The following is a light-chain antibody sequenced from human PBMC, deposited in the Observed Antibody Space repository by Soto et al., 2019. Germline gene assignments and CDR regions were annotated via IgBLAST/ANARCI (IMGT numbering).Light chain of an antibody. Sequence: IQMTQSPSSLSASVGDRVTITCRASQSISDYLNWYQQKPGHAPKLLIFAASTLYSGVPPRFSGSGSGTLFTLTISSLDPEDFATYFCLQDYNLPRTFGQGTTVEI. J-gene: IGKJ1*01. CDR1: QSISDY. CDR3: LQDYNLPRT. V-gene: IGKV1-6*01. CDR2: AAS.